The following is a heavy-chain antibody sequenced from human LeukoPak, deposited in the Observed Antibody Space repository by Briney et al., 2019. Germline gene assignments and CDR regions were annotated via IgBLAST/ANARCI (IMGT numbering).Heavy chain of an antibody. D-gene: IGHD2-15*01. CDR1: GGSISSYY. CDR3: ARATVADYYLDY. Sequence: SETLSLTCTVSGGSISSYYWSWIRQPPGKGLEWIGYIYYSGSTNYNPSLKSRVTISVDTSKNQFSLKLSSVTAADTAVYYCARATVADYYLDYWGQGTLVTVSS. J-gene: IGHJ4*02. CDR2: IYYSGST. V-gene: IGHV4-59*01.